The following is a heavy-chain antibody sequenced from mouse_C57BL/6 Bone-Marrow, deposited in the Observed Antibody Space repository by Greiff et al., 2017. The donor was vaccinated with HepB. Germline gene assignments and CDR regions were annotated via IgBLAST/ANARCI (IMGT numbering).Heavy chain of an antibody. CDR3: TNDGSFYAMYY. CDR2: IDPETGGT. CDR1: GYTFTDYE. V-gene: IGHV1-15*01. Sequence: VQLQQSGAELVRPGASVTLSCKASGYTFTDYEMHWVKQTPVHGLEWIGAIDPETGGTAYNQKFKGKAIMTADKSSSTAYMELRSLTSEDSAVYYCTNDGSFYAMYYWGQGTSVTVSS. J-gene: IGHJ4*01. D-gene: IGHD1-1*01.